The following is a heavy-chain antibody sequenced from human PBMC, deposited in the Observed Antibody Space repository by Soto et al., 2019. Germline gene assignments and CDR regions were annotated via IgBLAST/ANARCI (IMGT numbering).Heavy chain of an antibody. V-gene: IGHV3-74*01. CDR2: INSDGSST. CDR1: GFTFSSYW. CDR3: AMSEFYYYYYMDV. Sequence: GGSLSLSCAASGFTFSSYWMHWVRQAPGKGLVWVSRINSDGSSTSYADSVKGRFTISRDNAKNTLYLQMNSLRAEDTAVYYCAMSEFYYYYYMDVWGKGTTVTVSS. D-gene: IGHD3-10*01. J-gene: IGHJ6*03.